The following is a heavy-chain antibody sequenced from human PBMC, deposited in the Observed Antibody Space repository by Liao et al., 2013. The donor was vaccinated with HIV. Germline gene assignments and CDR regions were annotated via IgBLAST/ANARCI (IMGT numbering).Heavy chain of an antibody. CDR3: AREDWNHFDY. V-gene: IGHV4-4*07. CDR2: IYYRGNT. CDR1: GGSISGYY. D-gene: IGHD1-1*01. J-gene: IGHJ4*02. Sequence: QVQLQESGPGLTKPSETLSLTCTVSGGSISGYYWSWIRQPAGKALEWIGRIYYRGNTNYNPSIKSRVTMSVDTSKNQFSLRVRSMSAADTAVYYCAREDWNHFDYWGQGTLGHRLL.